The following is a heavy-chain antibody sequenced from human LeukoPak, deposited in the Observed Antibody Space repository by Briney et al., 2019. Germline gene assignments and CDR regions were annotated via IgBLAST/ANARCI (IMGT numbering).Heavy chain of an antibody. D-gene: IGHD4-17*01. V-gene: IGHV4-61*02. Sequence: SETLSLTCTVSGGSISSGSYYWSWIRQPAGGGLEWIGRIYTSGSTNYNPSLKSRVTISVDTSKNQFSLKLSSVTAADTAVYYCASSPVTTSFSDYWGQGTLVTVSS. CDR1: GGSISSGSYY. CDR3: ASSPVTTSFSDY. J-gene: IGHJ4*02. CDR2: IYTSGST.